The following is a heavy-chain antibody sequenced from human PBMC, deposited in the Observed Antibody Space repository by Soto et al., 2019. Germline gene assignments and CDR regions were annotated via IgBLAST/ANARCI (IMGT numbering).Heavy chain of an antibody. Sequence: SETLSLTCTVSGVSVSSGSFYWAWIRQPPGKGLEWIGFISYSGTTNYNPSLKSRVAISVDTSRSHISLKVSSLTAADTAVYYCARGATVTQYDYWGQGTLVTVSS. V-gene: IGHV4-61*01. J-gene: IGHJ4*02. CDR1: GVSVSSGSFY. CDR2: ISYSGTT. CDR3: ARGATVTQYDY. D-gene: IGHD4-17*01.